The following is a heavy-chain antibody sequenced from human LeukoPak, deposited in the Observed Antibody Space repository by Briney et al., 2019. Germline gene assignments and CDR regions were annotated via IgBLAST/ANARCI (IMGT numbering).Heavy chain of an antibody. CDR2: ISGSGGST. Sequence: GGSLRLSRAASGFTFSSYAMSWVRQAPGKGLEWVPAISGSGGSTYYADSVKGRFTISRDNSKNTLYLQMNSLRAEDTAVYYCAKSPTRTVVGDLDYWGQGTLVTVSS. CDR3: AKSPTRTVVGDLDY. D-gene: IGHD6-19*01. V-gene: IGHV3-23*01. J-gene: IGHJ4*02. CDR1: GFTFSSYA.